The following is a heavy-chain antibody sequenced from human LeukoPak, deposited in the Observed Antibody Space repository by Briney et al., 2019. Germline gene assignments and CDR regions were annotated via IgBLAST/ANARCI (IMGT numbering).Heavy chain of an antibody. CDR1: GGSISSGSYY. D-gene: IGHD6-19*01. V-gene: IGHV4-61*02. Sequence: SETLSLTCTVSGGSISSGSYYWSWIRQPAGKGLEWIGRIYTSGSTNYNPSLKSRVTISVVTSKNQFSLKLSSVTAADTAVYYCAREFFSSGWYGKMDVWGQGTTVTVSS. CDR2: IYTSGST. J-gene: IGHJ6*02. CDR3: AREFFSSGWYGKMDV.